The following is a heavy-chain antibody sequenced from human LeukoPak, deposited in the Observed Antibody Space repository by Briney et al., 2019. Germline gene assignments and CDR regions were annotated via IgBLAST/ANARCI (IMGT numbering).Heavy chain of an antibody. V-gene: IGHV1-46*01. CDR1: GYTFTGYY. CDR3: ARDLEVRGYSYGFESPVGY. J-gene: IGHJ4*02. Sequence: ASVKVSCKASGYTFTGYYMHWVRQAPGQGLEWMGIINPSGGSTTYAQKFQGRVTMTRDMSTRTVYMELSSLRSEDTAVYYCARDLEVRGYSYGFESPVGYWGQGTLVTVSS. CDR2: INPSGGST. D-gene: IGHD5-18*01.